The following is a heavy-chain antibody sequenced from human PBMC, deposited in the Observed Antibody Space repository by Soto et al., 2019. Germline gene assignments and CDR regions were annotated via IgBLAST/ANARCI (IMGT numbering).Heavy chain of an antibody. D-gene: IGHD3-22*01. J-gene: IGHJ4*02. CDR2: IYHSGST. CDR1: GGSISSGGYS. V-gene: IGHV4-30-2*01. CDR3: ARGQTRPLDVIAIAYDSRGYYDY. Sequence: PSETLSLTCAVSGGSISSGGYSWSWIRQPPGKGLEWIGYIYHSGSTYYNPSLKSRVTISVDRSKNQFSLKLSSVTAADTAVYYCARGQTRPLDVIAIAYDSRGYYDYWGQGTLVTVSS.